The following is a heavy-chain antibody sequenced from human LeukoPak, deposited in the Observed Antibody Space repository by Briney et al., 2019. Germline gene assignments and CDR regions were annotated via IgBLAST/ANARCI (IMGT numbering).Heavy chain of an antibody. V-gene: IGHV3-30*03. J-gene: IGHJ4*02. D-gene: IGHD6-13*01. CDR2: ISFDGSFR. Sequence: PGGSLRLSCAASGFTFSSYGMHWVRQAPGKGLEWVADISFDGSFRYYADSVKGRFTISRDNSKNTVYLQMNSLRAEDTAVYYCTTTDSSSWFNFDYWGQGTLDTVSS. CDR1: GFTFSSYG. CDR3: TTTDSSSWFNFDY.